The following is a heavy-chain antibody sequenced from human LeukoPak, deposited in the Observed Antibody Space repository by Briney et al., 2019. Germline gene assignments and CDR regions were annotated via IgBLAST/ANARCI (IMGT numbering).Heavy chain of an antibody. CDR2: IIPILGIA. CDR3: ARDFDADHDQDAFDV. V-gene: IGHV1-69*04. CDR1: GGTFSSYA. J-gene: IGHJ3*01. Sequence: ASVKVSCKASGGTFSSYAISWVRQAPGQGLEWMGRIIPILGIANYAQKFQGRVTITADKSTSTAYMELSSLRSDDTAVYYCARDFDADHDQDAFDVWGQGTLVTVSS. D-gene: IGHD3-9*01.